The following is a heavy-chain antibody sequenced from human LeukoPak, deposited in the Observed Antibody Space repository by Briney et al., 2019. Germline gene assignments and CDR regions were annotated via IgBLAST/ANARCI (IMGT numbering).Heavy chain of an antibody. CDR1: GFTFSSYS. CDR2: ISSSTSYI. Sequence: PGGSLRLSCAASGFTFSSYSMNWVRQAPGKGLEWVSSISSSTSYIYYADSVKGRFTISRDNAKNSLYLQMNSLRAEDTAVYYCARDRSVGYYYDSSGYYNDAFDIWGQGTMVTVSS. D-gene: IGHD3-22*01. J-gene: IGHJ3*02. CDR3: ARDRSVGYYYDSSGYYNDAFDI. V-gene: IGHV3-21*01.